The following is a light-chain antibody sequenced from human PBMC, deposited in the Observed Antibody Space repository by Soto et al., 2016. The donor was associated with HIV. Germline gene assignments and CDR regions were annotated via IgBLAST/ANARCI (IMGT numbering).Light chain of an antibody. V-gene: IGKV2-30*02. Sequence: DVVMTQSPLSLPVTLGQPASISPRSSRSLVHSSGNTYLNWFHQRPGQSPRRLIYKVSNRDSGVPDRFSGSGSGTDFTLKISKVEAEDVGVYYCMQGSHWPPYTFGQGTKLEIE. CDR3: MQGSHWPPYT. CDR1: RSLVHSSGNTY. CDR2: KVS. J-gene: IGKJ2*01.